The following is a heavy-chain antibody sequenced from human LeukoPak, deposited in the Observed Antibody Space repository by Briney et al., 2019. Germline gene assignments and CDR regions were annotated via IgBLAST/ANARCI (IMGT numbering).Heavy chain of an antibody. CDR3: ERDWRPPAPYYHYYGMDV. J-gene: IGHJ6*02. Sequence: GGSLRLSCAASGFTFSIYWMSGVRQAPGKGLEWVANIKQEGSEKYYGDSVKRRFTISRDNAKNSLYLQMNSLRAEDTAVYYCERDWRPPAPYYHYYGMDVWGQGTTVTVSS. CDR1: GFTFSIYW. CDR2: IKQEGSEK. V-gene: IGHV3-7*01. D-gene: IGHD6-6*01.